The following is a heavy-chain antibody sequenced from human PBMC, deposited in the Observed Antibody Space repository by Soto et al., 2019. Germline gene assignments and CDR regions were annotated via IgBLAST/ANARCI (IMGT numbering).Heavy chain of an antibody. V-gene: IGHV3-11*01. J-gene: IGHJ4*02. CDR2: ITSSGSTT. Sequence: PGVSLRLSCSASGFPFSDYYVSWIRQAPGKGLEWVSSITSSGSTTYYTDSVKGRFTISRDNAKNSLYLQMNSLRAEDTAVYYCARERYSYGPYYFDYWGQGTLVTVSS. D-gene: IGHD5-18*01. CDR1: GFPFSDYY. CDR3: ARERYSYGPYYFDY.